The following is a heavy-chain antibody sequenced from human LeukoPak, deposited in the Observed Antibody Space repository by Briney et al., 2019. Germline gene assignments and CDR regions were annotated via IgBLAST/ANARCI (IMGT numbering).Heavy chain of an antibody. Sequence: SETLSLTCTVSGGSISSYYWSWIRQPPGKGLEWIGYIYYSGSTNYNPSLKSRVTISVDTSKNQFSLKLSSVTAADTAVYYCARQGSSSGFDYWGQGTLVTVSS. CDR3: ARQGSSSGFDY. D-gene: IGHD6-6*01. CDR2: IYYSGST. J-gene: IGHJ4*02. V-gene: IGHV4-59*01. CDR1: GGSISSYY.